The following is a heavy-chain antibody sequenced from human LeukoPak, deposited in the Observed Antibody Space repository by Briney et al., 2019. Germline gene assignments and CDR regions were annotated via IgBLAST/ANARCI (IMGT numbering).Heavy chain of an antibody. CDR1: GGTLSTYS. Sequence: GASVKVSCKTSGGTLSTYSISWVRQAPGQGLEWMGGIIIIFNTINYAQRFQGRVTLTADESTNKAYMELSSLRSEDTAVYYCARGLSRWSTPTSSYYYRMDVWGQGTTVAVSS. J-gene: IGHJ6*02. D-gene: IGHD4-23*01. V-gene: IGHV1-69*13. CDR3: ARGLSRWSTPTSSYYYRMDV. CDR2: IIIIFNTI.